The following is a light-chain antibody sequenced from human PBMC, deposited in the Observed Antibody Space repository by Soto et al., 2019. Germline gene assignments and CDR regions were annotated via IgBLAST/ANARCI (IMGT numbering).Light chain of an antibody. Sequence: DIRVTQSPSTLPASVGDRVTIACRASQSISTWLAWYQQKPGKAPKLLIYDASSLESGVPSRFSGSGSGKEFTLTISSLQPDDFATYYCQQYKSPITFGQGTRLEIK. CDR2: DAS. CDR3: QQYKSPIT. V-gene: IGKV1-5*01. J-gene: IGKJ5*01. CDR1: QSISTW.